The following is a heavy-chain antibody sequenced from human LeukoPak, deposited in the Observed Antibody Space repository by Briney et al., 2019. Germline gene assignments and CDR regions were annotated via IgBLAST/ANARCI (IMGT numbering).Heavy chain of an antibody. Sequence: ASVKVSCKASGGTFNSYAISWVRQAPGQGLEWMGGIIPIFGTANHAQKFQGRVTITTDESTSTAYMELSSLRSEDTAVYYCARAWSYSSSPSDWGQGTLVTVSS. CDR1: GGTFNSYA. J-gene: IGHJ4*02. D-gene: IGHD6-6*01. CDR3: ARAWSYSSSPSD. CDR2: IIPIFGTA. V-gene: IGHV1-69*05.